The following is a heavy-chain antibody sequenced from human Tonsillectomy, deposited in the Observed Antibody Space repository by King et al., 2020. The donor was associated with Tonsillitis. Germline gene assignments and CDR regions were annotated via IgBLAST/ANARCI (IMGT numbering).Heavy chain of an antibody. D-gene: IGHD2-2*02. CDR1: GFTFSSYG. J-gene: IGHJ5*02. CDR2: INSDGSST. V-gene: IGHV3-74*01. CDR3: AREELYCSSTSCYMSNWFDP. Sequence: VQLVESGGGLVPPGGSLRLSCSASGFTFSSYGMHWVRQAPGKGLVGVSRINSDGSSTSYADSVKGRVTISRDNAKNTLYLQMNSLRAEDTAVYYCAREELYCSSTSCYMSNWFDPWGQGTLVTVSS.